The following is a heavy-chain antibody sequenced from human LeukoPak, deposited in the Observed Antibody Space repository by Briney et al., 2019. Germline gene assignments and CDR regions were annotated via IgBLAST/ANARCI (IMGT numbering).Heavy chain of an antibody. J-gene: IGHJ6*02. CDR3: AKEVRSDIVVVVAANYGVDV. D-gene: IGHD2-15*01. V-gene: IGHV3-23*01. CDR1: GLTFINSA. Sequence: GGSLRLSCAASGLTFINSAMGWVRQAPGKGLEWVSAICGSGGRTYYADSVKGRFTISRDNSKNTLYLQMSSLRAEDTAVYYCAKEVRSDIVVVVAANYGVDVWGQGTMVTVSS. CDR2: ICGSGGRT.